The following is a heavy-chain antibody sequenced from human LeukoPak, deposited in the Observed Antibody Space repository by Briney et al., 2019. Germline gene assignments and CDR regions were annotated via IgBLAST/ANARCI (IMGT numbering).Heavy chain of an antibody. CDR3: AKDPYVWGSYRPDDAFDI. CDR2: ISWNSGSI. CDR1: GFTFDDYA. D-gene: IGHD3-16*02. J-gene: IGHJ3*02. Sequence: GGSLRLSCAASGFTFDDYAMHWVRQAPGKGLEWVSGISWNSGSIGYADSVKGRFTISRDNSKNTLYLQMNSLRAEDTAVYYCAKDPYVWGSYRPDDAFDIWGQGTMVTVSS. V-gene: IGHV3-9*01.